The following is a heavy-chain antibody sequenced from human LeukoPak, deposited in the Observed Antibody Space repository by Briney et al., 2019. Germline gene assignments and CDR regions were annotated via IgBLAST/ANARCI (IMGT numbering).Heavy chain of an antibody. D-gene: IGHD3-3*01. V-gene: IGHV4-4*09. Sequence: PSETLSLTCAVSGVSISPYYWARIRQPPGKGLEWIGYIHTSGSNNQYPSLKSRVTISVDKSKNHFSLRLTSVTAADTAVYYCARLSAAVHLGAFDLWGQGPMVTVSS. J-gene: IGHJ3*01. CDR2: IHTSGSN. CDR1: GVSISPYY. CDR3: ARLSAAVHLGAFDL.